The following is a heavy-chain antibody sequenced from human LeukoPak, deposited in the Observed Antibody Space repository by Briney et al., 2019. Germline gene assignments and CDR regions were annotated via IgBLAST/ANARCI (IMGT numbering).Heavy chain of an antibody. Sequence: PGGCLRLSCAASGFTFSSYSMNWVRQAPGKGLEWVSSISSSSSYIYYADSVKGRFTISRDNAKNSLYLQMNSLRAEDTAVYYCARCCSSTSCYTKIAARPGYYYYGMDIWGQGTTVTVSS. CDR2: ISSSSSYI. J-gene: IGHJ6*02. D-gene: IGHD2-2*02. CDR3: ARCCSSTSCYTKIAARPGYYYYGMDI. CDR1: GFTFSSYS. V-gene: IGHV3-21*01.